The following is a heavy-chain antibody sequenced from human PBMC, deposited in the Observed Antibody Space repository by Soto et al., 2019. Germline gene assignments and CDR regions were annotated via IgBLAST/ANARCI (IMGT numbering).Heavy chain of an antibody. CDR3: AKDRMIYDFWSGYPTRNWFDP. D-gene: IGHD3-3*01. CDR2: ISYDGSNK. J-gene: IGHJ5*02. CDR1: GFTFSSYG. V-gene: IGHV3-30*18. Sequence: PGGSLRLSCAASGFTFSSYGMHWVRQAPGKGLEWVAVISYDGSNKYYADSVKGRFTISRDNSKNTLYLQMNSLRAEDTAVYYCAKDRMIYDFWSGYPTRNWFDPWGQGTLVTVSS.